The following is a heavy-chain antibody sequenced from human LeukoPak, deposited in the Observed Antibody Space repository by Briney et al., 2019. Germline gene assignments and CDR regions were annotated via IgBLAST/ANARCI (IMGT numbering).Heavy chain of an antibody. CDR2: FDPEDGET. CDR1: GYTLTELS. D-gene: IGHD6-19*01. Sequence: GASVKVSCKVSGYTLTELSMHWVRQAPGKGLEWMGGFDPEDGETIYAQKFQGRVTMTEDTSTDTAYMELSSLRSEDTAVYYCATPHRTAVAGVVRFEYWGQGTLVTVSS. CDR3: ATPHRTAVAGVVRFEY. V-gene: IGHV1-24*01. J-gene: IGHJ4*02.